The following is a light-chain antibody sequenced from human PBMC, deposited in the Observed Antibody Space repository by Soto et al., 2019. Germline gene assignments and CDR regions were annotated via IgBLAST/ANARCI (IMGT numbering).Light chain of an antibody. CDR1: QSVSSSY. CDR2: GAS. V-gene: IGKV3-20*01. Sequence: EIVLTQSPGTLSFSPGERATLSCRASQSVSSSYLAWYQQKPGQAPRLLIYGASSRATGIPDRFSGSGSGTDFTLTISRLEPEDFAVYYCQKYGSSPLTFGQGNKVDIK. CDR3: QKYGSSPLT. J-gene: IGKJ1*01.